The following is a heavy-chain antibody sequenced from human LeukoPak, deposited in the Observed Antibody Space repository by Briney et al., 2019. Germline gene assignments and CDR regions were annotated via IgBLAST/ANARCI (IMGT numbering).Heavy chain of an antibody. D-gene: IGHD2-2*01. CDR2: IIPIFGTA. J-gene: IGHJ4*02. CDR1: GGTFSSYA. V-gene: IGHV1-69*13. CDR3: AKLDEVVVVPAAMGHGY. Sequence: SVKVSCKASGGTFSSYAISWVRQAPGQGLEWMGGIIPIFGTANYAQKFQGRVTITADESTSTAYMELSSLRSEDTAVYYCAKLDEVVVVPAAMGHGYWGQGTLVTVSS.